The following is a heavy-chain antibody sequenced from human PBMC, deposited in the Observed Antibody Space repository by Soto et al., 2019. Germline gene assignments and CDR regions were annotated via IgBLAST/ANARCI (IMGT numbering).Heavy chain of an antibody. V-gene: IGHV3-20*04. J-gene: IGHJ4*02. CDR3: AKSQAPMVRGVIEAFDY. Sequence: EVQLVESGGGVVRPGGSLRLSCVASGFTFDDYGMSWVRQVPGKGLEWVSGINWNGGTTHYADSVKGRFTISRDNARNSLYLQMNSLRAEDTAWYYCAKSQAPMVRGVIEAFDYWGQGTLVTVSS. D-gene: IGHD3-10*01. CDR2: INWNGGTT. CDR1: GFTFDDYG.